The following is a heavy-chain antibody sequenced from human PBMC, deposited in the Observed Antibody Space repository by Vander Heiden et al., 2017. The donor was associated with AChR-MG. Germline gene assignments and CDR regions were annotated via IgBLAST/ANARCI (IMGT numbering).Heavy chain of an antibody. V-gene: IGHV3-23*01. CDR1: GFTFTSYA. CDR3: AKDKKDSVGAPGDWLD. D-gene: IGHD1-26*01. J-gene: IGHJ4*02. Sequence: EVQLLECGGGLVQPGGSLRLACAASGFTFTSYAIGWVRQAPGKGLEWVSAISGSGGSTSYADSVKGRFTISRDNSKNTLYLQMNSLRAEDTAVYYCAKDKKDSVGAPGDWLDCGQGTLVTVSS. CDR2: ISGSGGST.